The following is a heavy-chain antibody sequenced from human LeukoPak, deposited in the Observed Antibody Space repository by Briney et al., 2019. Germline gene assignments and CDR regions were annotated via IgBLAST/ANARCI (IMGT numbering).Heavy chain of an antibody. CDR1: GFRFDDYG. V-gene: IGHV3-20*04. CDR3: GRVYCSTTSCYDYYDYYMDV. J-gene: IGHJ6*03. D-gene: IGHD2-2*01. Sequence: RTGGSLRLSCAASGFRFDDYGMSWVRHVPGKGLEWVSGTNWDGASTDYADSVKGRFTISRDNVKNFLYLQMNSLRVEDTALYFCGRVYCSTTSCYDYYDYYMDVWGKGTTVTVSS. CDR2: TNWDGAST.